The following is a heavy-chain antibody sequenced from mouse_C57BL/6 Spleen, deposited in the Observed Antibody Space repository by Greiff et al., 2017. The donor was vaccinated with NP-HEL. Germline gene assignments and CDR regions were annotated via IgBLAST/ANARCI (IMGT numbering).Heavy chain of an antibody. CDR2: INPNNGGT. Sequence: EVQLQQSGPELVKPGASVKISCKASGYTFTDYYMNWVKQSHGKSLEWIGDINPNNGGTSYNQKFKGKATLTVDKSSSTAYMELRSLTSEDSAVYYCARPTAQAMWFAYWGQGTLVTVSA. D-gene: IGHD3-2*02. V-gene: IGHV1-26*01. CDR1: GYTFTDYY. J-gene: IGHJ3*01. CDR3: ARPTAQAMWFAY.